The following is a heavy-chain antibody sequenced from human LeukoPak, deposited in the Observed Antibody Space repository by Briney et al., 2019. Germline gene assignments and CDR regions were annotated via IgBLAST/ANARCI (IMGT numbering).Heavy chain of an antibody. Sequence: SETLSLTCAVYGGSFSGYYRSWIRQPPGKGLEWIGEISHSGSTNYNPSLKSRVTISVDTSKNQFSLKLSSVTAADTAVYYCARATYCSGDSCYSGIFDYWGQGTLVTVSS. CDR2: ISHSGST. J-gene: IGHJ4*02. V-gene: IGHV4-34*01. D-gene: IGHD2-15*01. CDR3: ARATYCSGDSCYSGIFDY. CDR1: GGSFSGYY.